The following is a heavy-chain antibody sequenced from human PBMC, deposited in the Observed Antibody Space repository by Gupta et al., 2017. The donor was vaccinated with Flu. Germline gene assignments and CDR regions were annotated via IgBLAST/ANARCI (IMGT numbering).Heavy chain of an antibody. V-gene: IGHV2-5*02. J-gene: IGHJ4*02. CDR2: IYWDDDK. CDR3: AHSQGYSYGSRDYFDY. D-gene: IGHD5-18*01. Sequence: QITLKESGPTLVKPTQTLTLTCTFSGFSLSTSGVGVGWIRQPPGKALEWFALIYWDDDKRYSTSLKSRLTITKDTSKNQVVLTMTNMDPVDTATYYCAHSQGYSYGSRDYFDYWGQGTLVTVSS. CDR1: GFSLSTSGVG.